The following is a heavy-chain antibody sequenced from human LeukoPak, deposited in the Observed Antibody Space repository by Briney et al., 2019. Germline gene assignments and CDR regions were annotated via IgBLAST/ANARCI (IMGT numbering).Heavy chain of an antibody. J-gene: IGHJ4*02. D-gene: IGHD3-3*01. Sequence: PGGSLRLSXAASGFTFSSYSMNWVRQAPGKGLEWVSYISSSSSTIYYADSVKGRFTISRDNAKNSLYLQMNSLRAEDTAVYYCARAHYYDFWSGQYYFDYWGQGTLVTVSS. V-gene: IGHV3-48*01. CDR2: ISSSSSTI. CDR1: GFTFSSYS. CDR3: ARAHYYDFWSGQYYFDY.